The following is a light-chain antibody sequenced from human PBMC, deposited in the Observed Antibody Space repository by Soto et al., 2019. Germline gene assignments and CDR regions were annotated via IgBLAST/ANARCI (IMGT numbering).Light chain of an antibody. J-gene: IGKJ1*01. CDR3: QQYGSSSWT. CDR1: QSVSSSY. CDR2: GAS. Sequence: EIVLTQSPGTLCLSPGERATLSCRASQSVSSSYLAWYQQKPGQAPRLLIYGASSRATGIPDRFSGSGSGTDFTLTISRLEPEDLAVYYCQQYGSSSWTFGQGTKVEIK. V-gene: IGKV3-20*01.